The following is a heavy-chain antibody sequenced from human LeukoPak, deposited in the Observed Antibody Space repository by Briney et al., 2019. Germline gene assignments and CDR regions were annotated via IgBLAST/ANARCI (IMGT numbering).Heavy chain of an antibody. CDR2: IYYSGST. J-gene: IGHJ4*02. D-gene: IGHD5-12*01. Sequence: SETLSLTCTVSGGSISSGGYYWSWIRQHPGKGLEWIGYIYYSGSTYYNPSLKGRVTISVDTSKNQFSLKLSSVTAADTAVYYCASVDIVATTGDYWGQGTLVTVSS. V-gene: IGHV4-31*03. CDR1: GGSISSGGYY. CDR3: ASVDIVATTGDY.